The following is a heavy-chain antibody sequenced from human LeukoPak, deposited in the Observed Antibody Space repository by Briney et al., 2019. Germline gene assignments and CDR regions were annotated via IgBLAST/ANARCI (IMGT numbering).Heavy chain of an antibody. J-gene: IGHJ4*02. V-gene: IGHV1-3*01. Sequence: ASVKVSCKASGYTFTSYAMHWVRQAPGQRLEWMGWINAGNGNTKYSQKSQGRVTITRDTSASTAYMELSSLRSEDTAVYYCATCGITGTTPLDYWGQGTLVTVSS. D-gene: IGHD1/OR15-1a*01. CDR2: INAGNGNT. CDR3: ATCGITGTTPLDY. CDR1: GYTFTSYA.